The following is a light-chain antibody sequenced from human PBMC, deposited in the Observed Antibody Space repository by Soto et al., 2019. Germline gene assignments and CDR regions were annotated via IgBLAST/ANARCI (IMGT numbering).Light chain of an antibody. CDR1: QSVKSN. CDR2: GAS. V-gene: IGKV3-15*01. J-gene: IGKJ1*01. CDR3: HQYNDWPPWT. Sequence: DTVMTQSPATLSVSPGERATLSCRASQSVKSNLAWYQQKPGQAPRLLIYGASTRATGIPARFSGSGSGTEFALTISSLQSEEFAVYYCHQYNDWPPWTFGQGTKVEIK.